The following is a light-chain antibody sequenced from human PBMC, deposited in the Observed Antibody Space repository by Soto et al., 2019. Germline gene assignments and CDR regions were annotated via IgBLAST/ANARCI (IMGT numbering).Light chain of an antibody. CDR1: TGDVTSGHY. CDR3: LLAYSSSRPV. J-gene: IGLJ2*01. Sequence: QAVVTQEPSLTVSPGGTVTLTCGSSTGDVTSGHYPYWFQQKPGQAPRTLIYDTSNKHSWTPARFSGSLLGGKAGLTLSGAQPEDEAIYYCLLAYSSSRPVFGGGTKLTVL. CDR2: DTS. V-gene: IGLV7-46*01.